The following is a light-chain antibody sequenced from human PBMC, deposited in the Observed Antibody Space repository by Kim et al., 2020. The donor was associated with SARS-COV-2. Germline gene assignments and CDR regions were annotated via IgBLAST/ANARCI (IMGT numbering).Light chain of an antibody. V-gene: IGLV1-40*01. CDR3: QSYDSSLSGSVV. Sequence: QPVLTQPPSVSGAPGQRVTISCTGSSSNIGADYDVHWYQQIPGTAPQLLIYGNNYRPSGVPDRFSGSKSGTSASLTITGLQAEDEANYYCQSYDSSLSGSVVFGGGTQLTVL. CDR2: GNN. CDR1: SSNIGADYD. J-gene: IGLJ2*01.